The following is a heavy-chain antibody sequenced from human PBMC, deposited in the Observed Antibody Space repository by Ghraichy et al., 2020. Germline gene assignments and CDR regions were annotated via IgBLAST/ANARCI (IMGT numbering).Heavy chain of an antibody. CDR3: VRDGHNYAEGAY. D-gene: IGHD5-18*01. CDR2: INGDGNGK. J-gene: IGHJ4*01. CDR1: GFIFKNDW. V-gene: IGHV3-7*03. Sequence: GGSLRLSCVGSGFIFKNDWMTWVRQAPGKGLEWVANINGDGNGKNYVDSVKGRFTISRDNAKKSLHLQMTSLRDEDTAVYYCVRDGHNYAEGAYWGHGTLVTVSS.